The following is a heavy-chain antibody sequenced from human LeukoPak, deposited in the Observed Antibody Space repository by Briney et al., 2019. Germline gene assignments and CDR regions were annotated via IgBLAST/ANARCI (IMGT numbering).Heavy chain of an antibody. J-gene: IGHJ6*03. CDR2: IIPIFGTA. D-gene: IGHD1-26*01. V-gene: IGHV1-69*05. Sequence: ASVKVSCKASGGTFSSYAISWVRQAPGQGLEWMGGIIPIFGTANYAQKFQGRVTITTDESTSTAYMELSSLRSEDTAVYYCASGKPRDYYYMDVRGKGTTVTVSS. CDR1: GGTFSSYA. CDR3: ASGKPRDYYYMDV.